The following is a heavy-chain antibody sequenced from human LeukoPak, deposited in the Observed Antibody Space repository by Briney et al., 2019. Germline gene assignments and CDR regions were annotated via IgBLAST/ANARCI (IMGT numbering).Heavy chain of an antibody. D-gene: IGHD3-3*01. J-gene: IGHJ4*02. CDR1: GFTFSDYW. CDR3: ARGPYHDFWSVYH. V-gene: IGHV3-7*01. CDR2: IKQDASEK. Sequence: GGSLRLSCTASGFTFSDYWMNWVRQAPGKGLEWVANIKQDASEKYYVDSVKGRFTISRDNTKNSLYLQMNNLRAEDTAVYYCARGPYHDFWSVYHWGQGTLVTVSS.